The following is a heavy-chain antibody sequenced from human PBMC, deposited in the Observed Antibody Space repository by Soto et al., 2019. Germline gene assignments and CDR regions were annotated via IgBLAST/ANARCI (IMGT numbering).Heavy chain of an antibody. CDR3: AKDPVDIVVVPAPYHY. CDR2: ISGSGGST. V-gene: IGHV3-23*01. D-gene: IGHD2-2*01. CDR1: GFTFDDYT. Sequence: PGGSLRLSCAASGFTFDDYTMHWVRQAPGKGLEWVSAISGSGGSTYYADSVKGRFTISRDNSKNTLYLQMNSLRAEDTAVYYCAKDPVDIVVVPAPYHYWGQGTLVTVSS. J-gene: IGHJ4*02.